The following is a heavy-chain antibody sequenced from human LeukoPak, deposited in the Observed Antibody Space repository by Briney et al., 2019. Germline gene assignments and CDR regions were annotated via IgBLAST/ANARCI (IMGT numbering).Heavy chain of an antibody. CDR1: GFTFSTYD. CDR3: AKDSSSGTYFDY. D-gene: IGHD1-26*01. V-gene: IGHV3-23*01. J-gene: IGHJ4*02. Sequence: GGSLRLSCAASGFTFSTYDMSWVRQAPGKGLEWVSAISGSGGSTYYADSVKGRFTISRDNSKNTLYLQLKSLRAEDTAVYYCAKDSSSGTYFDYWGQGALVTVSS. CDR2: ISGSGGST.